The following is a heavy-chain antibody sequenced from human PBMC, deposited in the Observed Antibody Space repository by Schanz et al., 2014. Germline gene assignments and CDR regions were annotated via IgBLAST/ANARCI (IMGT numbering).Heavy chain of an antibody. J-gene: IGHJ3*02. Sequence: EVQLVESGGGLVQPGGSLRLSCTASGFTFSSYAMSWVRQAPGKGLEWVSAISGSGGSTYYADSVKGRFTISRDNFKNTLYLQMNSLRAEDTAVYYCAKGRFGELSAFDIWGQGTMVTVSS. CDR3: AKGRFGELSAFDI. CDR1: GFTFSSYA. CDR2: ISGSGGST. V-gene: IGHV3-23*04. D-gene: IGHD3-10*01.